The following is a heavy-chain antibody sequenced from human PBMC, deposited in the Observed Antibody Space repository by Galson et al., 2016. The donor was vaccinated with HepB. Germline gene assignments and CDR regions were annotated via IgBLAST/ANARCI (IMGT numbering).Heavy chain of an antibody. CDR2: IYPGDSDT. D-gene: IGHD1-26*01. CDR1: GYRFSHYW. CDR3: ARQWTLLRLNWFDP. V-gene: IGHV5-51*01. J-gene: IGHJ5*02. Sequence: QSGAEVKKPGESLKISCRASGYRFSHYWIGWVRQMPGKGLEWMGIIYPGDSDTRYSPAFQGQITLSVDQSTSTAYLQWSSLKASDTAIYYCARQWTLLRLNWFDPWGQGTQVTVSS.